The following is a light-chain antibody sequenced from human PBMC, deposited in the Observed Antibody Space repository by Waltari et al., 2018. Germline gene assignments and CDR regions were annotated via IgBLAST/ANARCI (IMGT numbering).Light chain of an antibody. CDR2: DTS. V-gene: IGKV1-17*03. CDR1: QDISNY. J-gene: IGKJ4*01. Sequence: DIQMTQSPSAMSASVGERITITCRASQDISNYLAWFQQKPGTVPKRLIYDTSNLQSGVPSRFRGSGFGTEFTLTISSLQPEDFATYYCLQYNSYPLTFGGGTKVEIK. CDR3: LQYNSYPLT.